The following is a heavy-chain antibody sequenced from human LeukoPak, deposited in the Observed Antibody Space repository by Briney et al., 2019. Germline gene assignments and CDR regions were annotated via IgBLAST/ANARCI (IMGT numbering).Heavy chain of an antibody. CDR3: TRDGQRTGENLDY. V-gene: IGHV3-30*04. D-gene: IGHD6-25*01. CDR1: GFMFSTYA. CDR2: ISYDRSTK. Sequence: GGSLRLSCGASGFMFSTYARHWVRQAPGKGLEWVAVISYDRSTKNYADSVKGRFTISRDISKNTLYLQMNSLRLEDTAVYYCTRDGQRTGENLDYWGQGTLVIVSS. J-gene: IGHJ4*02.